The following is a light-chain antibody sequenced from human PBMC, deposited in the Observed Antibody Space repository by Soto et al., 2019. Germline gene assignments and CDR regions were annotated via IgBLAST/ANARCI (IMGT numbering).Light chain of an antibody. CDR1: QSVSSGY. CDR3: QQYGTSLRT. Sequence: EIVLTQSPGTVSLSPGERATLSCRASQSVSSGYLAWYQQKPGQAPRLLIYGASSRATGIPDRFSGSGSGTDFTLTISRLEPEDFEVYYCQQYGTSLRTFGQGTKVEI. J-gene: IGKJ1*01. V-gene: IGKV3-20*01. CDR2: GAS.